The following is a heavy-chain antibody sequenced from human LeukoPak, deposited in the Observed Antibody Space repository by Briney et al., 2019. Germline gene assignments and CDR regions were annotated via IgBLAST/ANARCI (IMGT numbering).Heavy chain of an antibody. CDR2: IICSGGNT. CDR1: GFTVSNYA. CDR3: ARRSSSNSGYFDY. Sequence: GGSLRLSCAGSGFTVSNYAMSWVRQAPGRGLEWVSSIICSGGNTHYADSVKGRFTISRDNSKNTLYVQMNSLRAEDTAVYYCARRSSSNSGYFDYWGQGTLVTVSS. V-gene: IGHV3-23*01. D-gene: IGHD2/OR15-2a*01. J-gene: IGHJ4*03.